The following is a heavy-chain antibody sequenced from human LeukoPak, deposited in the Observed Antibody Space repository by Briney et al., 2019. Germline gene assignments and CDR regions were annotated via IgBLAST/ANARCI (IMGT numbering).Heavy chain of an antibody. D-gene: IGHD6-19*01. Sequence: GASVKVSCKASGGTFSSYAISWVRQAPGQGLEWMGGIIPIFGTANYAQKFQGRVTITADESTSTAYMELSSLRSEDTAVYYCASHPNSSGWYFQGVGYWGQGTLVTVSS. V-gene: IGHV1-69*13. CDR3: ASHPNSSGWYFQGVGY. CDR1: GGTFSSYA. CDR2: IIPIFGTA. J-gene: IGHJ4*02.